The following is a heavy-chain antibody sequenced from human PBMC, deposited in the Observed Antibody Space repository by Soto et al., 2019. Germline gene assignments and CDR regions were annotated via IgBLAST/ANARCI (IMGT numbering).Heavy chain of an antibody. Sequence: EVQLVESGGGLVQPGGSLRLSCAASGFAFKNNWMTWARQAPGKGLEWVANINQDGSEKNYVDSVKGRFAVSRDNVKNSLYLQMNSLTAEDTAVYYCAKLSRGPWCMDVWGQGTTVTVSS. CDR2: INQDGSEK. CDR3: AKLSRGPWCMDV. D-gene: IGHD1-1*01. J-gene: IGHJ6*02. CDR1: GFAFKNNW. V-gene: IGHV3-7*03.